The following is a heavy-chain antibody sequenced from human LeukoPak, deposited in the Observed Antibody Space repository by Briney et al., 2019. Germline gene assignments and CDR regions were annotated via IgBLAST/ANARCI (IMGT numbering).Heavy chain of an antibody. CDR1: GYTFTSYY. CDR3: ARDRGGSYPIDY. Sequence: ASVKVSCKASGYTFTSYYIHWVRQAPGQGLEWMGMINPGGGSTSNAQKFQGRVTMTRDTSTNTVYMELSSLRSEDTALYYCARDRGGSYPIDYWGQGTLVTVSS. V-gene: IGHV1-46*01. CDR2: INPGGGST. D-gene: IGHD1-26*01. J-gene: IGHJ4*02.